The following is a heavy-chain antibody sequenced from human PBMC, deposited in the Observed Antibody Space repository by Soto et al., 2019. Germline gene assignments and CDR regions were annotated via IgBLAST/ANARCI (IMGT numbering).Heavy chain of an antibody. J-gene: IGHJ5*02. CDR1: GGSISSATNY. CDR3: ARQRPPRGPNYYSFSAFYHGVFDP. Sequence: SETLSLTCTVSGGSISSATNYWTWSRQHPEKGLEWIGYISRSGSTYFSPSLKSRVSISVDTSTNQFSLRLSSVTAADTAVYYCARQRPPRGPNYYSFSAFYHGVFDPWGQGTLVTVSS. V-gene: IGHV4-31*03. CDR2: ISRSGST. D-gene: IGHD3-10*01.